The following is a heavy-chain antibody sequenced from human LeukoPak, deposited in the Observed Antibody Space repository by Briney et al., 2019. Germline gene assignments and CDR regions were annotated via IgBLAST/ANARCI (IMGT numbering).Heavy chain of an antibody. CDR2: ISSSSSYI. V-gene: IGHV3-21*01. Sequence: PGGSLRLSCAASGFTFSSYSMNWVRQAPGKGLEWVSSISSSSSYIYYADSVKGRFTISRDNAKNSLYLQMNSLRAEDTAVYYCARANRNSSHYFDYWGQGTLVTVSS. D-gene: IGHD6-13*01. CDR3: ARANRNSSHYFDY. CDR1: GFTFSSYS. J-gene: IGHJ4*02.